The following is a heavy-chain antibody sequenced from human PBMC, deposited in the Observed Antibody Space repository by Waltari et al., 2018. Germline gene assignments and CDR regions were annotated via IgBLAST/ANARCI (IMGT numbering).Heavy chain of an antibody. CDR1: GYTFTGDY. CDR2: TNPISGGT. CDR3: ARVRTGGYYAPFEY. J-gene: IGHJ4*02. Sequence: QVQLVQSGAEVKKPGASVKVSCKASGYTFTGDYMHWVRQAPGQGLEWMGRTNPISGGTTYAQQFQGRVPMNRYTSISPAYMELSRLRSDDTAVYYCARVRTGGYYAPFEYWGQGTLVTVSS. V-gene: IGHV1-2*06. D-gene: IGHD3-3*01.